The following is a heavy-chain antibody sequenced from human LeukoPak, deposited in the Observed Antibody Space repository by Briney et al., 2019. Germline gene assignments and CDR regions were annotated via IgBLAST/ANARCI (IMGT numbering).Heavy chain of an antibody. CDR1: GYTFTGHF. CDR2: IDPNNGDT. V-gene: IGHV1-2*02. J-gene: IGHJ4*02. D-gene: IGHD4-11*01. Sequence: GVSVKVSCRASGYTFTGHFLHWVRQAPGQGLEWMAWIDPNNGDTHYAQNFQGRITVTRDTSISTVYMELSRLTSDDTAVYYCAREYSASEHWGQGTLVTVSS. CDR3: AREYSASEH.